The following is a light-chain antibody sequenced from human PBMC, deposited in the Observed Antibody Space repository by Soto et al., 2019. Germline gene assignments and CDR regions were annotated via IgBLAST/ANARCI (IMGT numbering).Light chain of an antibody. CDR3: QQYSRWPRET. Sequence: EIVLTQTSATLSVSPGDRVTLSCRASQSVSNYLTWYQQKPGQAPRLLIYEASKRATGIPARFSGSGSGTDFTLTISSLETEDFAVYFCQQYSRWPRETFGPGTKVDIK. CDR1: QSVSNY. V-gene: IGKV3-11*01. J-gene: IGKJ3*01. CDR2: EAS.